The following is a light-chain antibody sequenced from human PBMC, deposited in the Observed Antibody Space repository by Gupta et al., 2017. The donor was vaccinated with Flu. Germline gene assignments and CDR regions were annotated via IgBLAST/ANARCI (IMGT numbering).Light chain of an antibody. Sequence: QAVVPQEPSLPVSPGGTVPLSCGSSTGAVTSGQWPYWFQQKSGQAPRTLIYDTSNRHSWTPARFSGSLLGGKAALTRAGAQPEDEAEYYCSLSYSGAWVFGGGTKLTVL. CDR3: SLSYSGAWV. J-gene: IGLJ3*02. CDR1: TGAVTSGQW. V-gene: IGLV7-46*01. CDR2: DTS.